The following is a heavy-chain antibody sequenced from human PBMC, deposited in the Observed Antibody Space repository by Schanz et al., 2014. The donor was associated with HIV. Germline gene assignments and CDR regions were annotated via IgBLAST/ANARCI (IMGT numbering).Heavy chain of an antibody. D-gene: IGHD1-26*01. CDR3: ARDRPVIVGATRADGGTDFDY. CDR2: MNPNSGNT. Sequence: QVQLVQSGAEVKKPGASVKVSCKASGYSFISYDFSWVRQATGQGLEWMGWMNPNSGNTGFAQKFQGRVTMTRNTSISTAYMELSSLRSEDTAVYYCARDRPVIVGATRADGGTDFDYWGQGTLVTVSS. J-gene: IGHJ4*02. CDR1: GYSFISYD. V-gene: IGHV1-8*02.